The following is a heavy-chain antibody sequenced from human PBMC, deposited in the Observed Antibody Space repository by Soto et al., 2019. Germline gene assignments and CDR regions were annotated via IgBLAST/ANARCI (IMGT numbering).Heavy chain of an antibody. D-gene: IGHD5-18*01. V-gene: IGHV1-69*04. Sequence: ASVKVSCKASGGTFSSYPISWVRQAPGQGLEWMGRIIPILGIANYAQKFQGRVTITADKSTSTAYMELSSLRSEDTAVYYCAIAAKGDWFDPWGQGTLVTVSS. CDR1: GGTFSSYP. J-gene: IGHJ5*02. CDR2: IIPILGIA. CDR3: AIAAKGDWFDP.